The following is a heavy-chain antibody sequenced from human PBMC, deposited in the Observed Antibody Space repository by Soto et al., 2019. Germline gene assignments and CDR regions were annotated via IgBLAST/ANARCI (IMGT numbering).Heavy chain of an antibody. CDR2: IYYSGST. Sequence: QVQLQESGPGLVKPSQTLSLTCTVSGGSISSGGYYCSWIRQHPGKGLEWIGYIYYSGSTYYNPSLTSRVTISVDTSKNQFSLKLSSVTAADTAVYYCAREEVVGATGGDGYYFDYWGQGTLVTVSS. D-gene: IGHD1-26*01. V-gene: IGHV4-31*03. CDR3: AREEVVGATGGDGYYFDY. J-gene: IGHJ4*02. CDR1: GGSISSGGYY.